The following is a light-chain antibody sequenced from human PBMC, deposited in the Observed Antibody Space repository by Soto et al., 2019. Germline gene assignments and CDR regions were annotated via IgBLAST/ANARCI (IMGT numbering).Light chain of an antibody. Sequence: EIVLTQSPGTLSLSPGERVTLSCRASQTVSSNFLAWYQQKPGQSPRLLIYGASSRATGMPDRFSASGSGTYFTLTISRLEPEDFAVYYCHQYASSPQTFGQGTKLEIK. V-gene: IGKV3-20*01. CDR1: QTVSSNF. CDR2: GAS. J-gene: IGKJ2*01. CDR3: HQYASSPQT.